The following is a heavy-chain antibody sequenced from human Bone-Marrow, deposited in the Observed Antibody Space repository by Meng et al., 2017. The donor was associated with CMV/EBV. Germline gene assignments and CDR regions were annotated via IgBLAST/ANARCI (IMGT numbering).Heavy chain of an antibody. Sequence: SETLSLTCAVYGGSFSGYYWSWIRQPPGKGLEWIGEINHSGSTNYNPSLKSRVTISVDTSKNQFSLKLSSVTAADTAVYYCAKDLLPSMIIMSPAFDVWGQGAMVTVSS. D-gene: IGHD3-22*01. CDR2: INHSGST. V-gene: IGHV4-34*01. CDR1: GGSFSGYY. CDR3: AKDLLPSMIIMSPAFDV. J-gene: IGHJ3*01.